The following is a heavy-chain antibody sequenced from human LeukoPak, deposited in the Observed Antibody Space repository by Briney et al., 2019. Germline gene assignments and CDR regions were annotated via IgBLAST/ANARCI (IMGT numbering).Heavy chain of an antibody. V-gene: IGHV3-74*01. CDR3: TREFGGIDYGGNLAVDY. CDR2: INTDGSNT. D-gene: IGHD4-23*01. Sequence: GGSLRLSCATSGFTFSGYYMHWVRQAPGKGLVWLSRINTDGSNTDYADSVKGRFTISRDNVKRTLYLQMNSLRAEDTALYYCTREFGGIDYGGNLAVDYWGQGTLVTVSS. J-gene: IGHJ4*02. CDR1: GFTFSGYY.